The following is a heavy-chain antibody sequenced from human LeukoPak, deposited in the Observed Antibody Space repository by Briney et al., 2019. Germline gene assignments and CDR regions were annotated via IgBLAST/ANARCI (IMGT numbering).Heavy chain of an antibody. CDR1: GFTFSSYG. D-gene: IGHD6-13*01. CDR2: ISYDGSNK. J-gene: IGHJ4*02. CDR3: ARQASAGKTLYFDY. V-gene: IGHV3-30*03. Sequence: GGSLRLSCAASGFTFSSYGMHWVRQAPGKGLEWVAVISYDGSNKYYADSVKGRFTISRDNSKNTVYLQMSSLRAEDTALYYCARQASAGKTLYFDYWGQGTLVTVSS.